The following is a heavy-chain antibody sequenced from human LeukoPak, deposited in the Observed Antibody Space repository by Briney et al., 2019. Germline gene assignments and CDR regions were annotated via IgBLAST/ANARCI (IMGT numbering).Heavy chain of an antibody. CDR1: GGSFSGYY. CDR3: ARVPDITARPCDT. J-gene: IGHJ5*02. CDR2: ISHTGLT. D-gene: IGHD1-1*01. V-gene: IGHV4-34*01. Sequence: SETLSLTRAVYGGSFSGYYWTLIRQTPGKGLEWIGEISHTGLTGSNPSLKSRVTIFVDSSKKQFSLRMTSVTAADTGVYYCARVPDITARPCDTWGPGTLVTVSS.